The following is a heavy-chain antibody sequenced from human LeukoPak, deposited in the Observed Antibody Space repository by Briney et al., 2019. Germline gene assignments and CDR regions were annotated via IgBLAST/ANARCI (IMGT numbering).Heavy chain of an antibody. CDR2: IYYNGST. D-gene: IGHD3-22*01. CDR3: ARGASYHYDSSGYFKDAFDI. J-gene: IGHJ3*02. Sequence: SETLSLTCTVSGGSIRSYYWSWIRQPPGKGLEWIGNIYYNGSTNYNPSLKSRVTISIDTSKNQFSLQLTSVTAADTAIYYCARGASYHYDSSGYFKDAFDIWGQGTMVTVS. CDR1: GGSIRSYY. V-gene: IGHV4-59*01.